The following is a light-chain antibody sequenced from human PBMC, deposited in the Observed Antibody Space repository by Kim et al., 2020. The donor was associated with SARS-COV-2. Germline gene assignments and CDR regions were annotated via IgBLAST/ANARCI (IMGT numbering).Light chain of an antibody. CDR1: QSISSY. Sequence: DIQMTQSPSSLSASVGDRVTITCRASQSISSYLNWYQQKPGKAPKLLIYAAPSLQSGVPSRFSGSGSGTDFTLTISSLQPEDFATYYCQQSYTTPQGTFGQGTKLEI. CDR3: QQSYTTPQGT. J-gene: IGKJ2*02. CDR2: AAP. V-gene: IGKV1-39*01.